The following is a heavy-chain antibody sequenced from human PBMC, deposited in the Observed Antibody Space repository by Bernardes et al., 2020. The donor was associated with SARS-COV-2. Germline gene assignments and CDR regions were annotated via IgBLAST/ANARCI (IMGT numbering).Heavy chain of an antibody. D-gene: IGHD5-12*01. CDR2: IYYSGTT. V-gene: IGHV4-31*11. CDR3: ARGQITDTVAIRT. J-gene: IGHJ5*02. Sequence: SETLSLTCAVSGGSISSVGYYWSWLRQHPGKGLEWIGYIYYSGTTDYNPSLQSRASISVDTSKNHFSLKLDSVTAADTAVYYCARGQITDTVAIRTWGQGTLVTVSS. CDR1: GGSISSVGYY.